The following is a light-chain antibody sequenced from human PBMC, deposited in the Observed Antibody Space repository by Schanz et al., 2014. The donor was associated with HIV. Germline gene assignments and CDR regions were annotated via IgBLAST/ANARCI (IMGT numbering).Light chain of an antibody. J-gene: IGLJ2*01. CDR2: EVN. CDR3: SSYAGSNTLV. Sequence: QSALTQPPSASGSPGHSVTISCTGTTSDIGAYNYVSWYQLHPGRAPKLIIFEVNRRPSGVPNRFSGSKSGNTASLTVSGLLAEDEGDYHCSSYAGSNTLVFGGGTKLTVL. CDR1: TSDIGAYNY. V-gene: IGLV2-8*01.